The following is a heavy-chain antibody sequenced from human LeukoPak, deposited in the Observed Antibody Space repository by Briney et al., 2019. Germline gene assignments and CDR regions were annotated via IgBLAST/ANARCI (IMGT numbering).Heavy chain of an antibody. CDR3: ARVPPQRAAIGNFDY. Sequence: SETLSLTCTVSGGSISSGGYYWSWIRQHPGKGLERIGYIYYSGSTYYNPSLKSRVTISVDTSKNQFSLKLSSVTAADTAVYYRARVPPQRAAIGNFDYWGQGTLVTVSS. CDR1: GGSISSGGYY. V-gene: IGHV4-31*03. D-gene: IGHD2-2*01. J-gene: IGHJ4*02. CDR2: IYYSGST.